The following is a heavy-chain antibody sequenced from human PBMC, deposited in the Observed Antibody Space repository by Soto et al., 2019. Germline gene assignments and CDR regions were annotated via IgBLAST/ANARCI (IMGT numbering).Heavy chain of an antibody. J-gene: IGHJ4*02. CDR3: AHRRRGYRYGYYGDY. CDR2: IYWDDAK. Sequence: QITLKESGHTLVNPTQTLTLTCTFSGFSLSTSGVNVGWIRQPPGKALEWLALIYWDDAKRYSPSLKNRLTITNDTSKNQVILTMTHIDPVETATDYRAHRRRGYRYGYYGDYWGQGTLVSVSS. D-gene: IGHD5-18*01. V-gene: IGHV2-5*02. CDR1: GFSLSTSGVN.